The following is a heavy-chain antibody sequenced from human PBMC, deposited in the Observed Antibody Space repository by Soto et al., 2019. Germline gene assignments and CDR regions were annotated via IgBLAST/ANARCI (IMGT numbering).Heavy chain of an antibody. CDR3: ARGGEPYYYCYMDV. V-gene: IGHV3-33*01. D-gene: IGHD3-16*01. J-gene: IGHJ6*03. Sequence: QVQLAESGGGVVQPGRSLRLSCAASGFTFSSYGMHWVRQAPGKGLEWVAVIWYAGSNKYYADSVKGRFTIFRDNSKNTLYLQRNSLSAEDTAVYYCARGGEPYYYCYMDVWGKGTTVTVSS. CDR1: GFTFSSYG. CDR2: IWYAGSNK.